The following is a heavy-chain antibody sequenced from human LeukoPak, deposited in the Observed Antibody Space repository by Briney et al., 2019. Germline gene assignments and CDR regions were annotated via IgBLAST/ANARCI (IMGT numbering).Heavy chain of an antibody. Sequence: SETLSLTCTVSGGSISDYYWSWIRQPPGKGLEWIGYIYYSGSGSTNYNPSLKSRVTISVDTSKNQFSLKLSSVTAADTAMYYCARDPPKGFGESFDAFDIWGQGTMVTVSS. V-gene: IGHV4-59*12. CDR3: ARDPPKGFGESFDAFDI. D-gene: IGHD3-10*01. J-gene: IGHJ3*02. CDR2: IYYSGSGST. CDR1: GGSISDYY.